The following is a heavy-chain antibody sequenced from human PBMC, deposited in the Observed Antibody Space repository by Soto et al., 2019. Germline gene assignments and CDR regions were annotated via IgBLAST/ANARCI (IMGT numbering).Heavy chain of an antibody. J-gene: IGHJ4*02. CDR1: GYTFTDYG. CDR2: INTYNGQT. Sequence: QVQMVQSGVEVKKPGASVKVSCKASGYTFTDYGVSWVRQAPGQGLEWMGWINTYNGQTNYAQKVQGRVTMTTDTSTATSYMELRSLNSDDTAVYYCARHQYAVGGDFWGLGTLVTVSS. D-gene: IGHD1-26*01. V-gene: IGHV1-18*01. CDR3: ARHQYAVGGDF.